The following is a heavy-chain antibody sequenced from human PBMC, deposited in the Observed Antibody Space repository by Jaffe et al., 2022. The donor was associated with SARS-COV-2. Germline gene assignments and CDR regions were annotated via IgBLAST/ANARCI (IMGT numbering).Heavy chain of an antibody. J-gene: IGHJ4*02. Sequence: QVQLQESGPGLVKPSETLSLTCTVSGGSISSYYWSWIRQPPGKGLEWIGYIYYSGSTNYNPSLKSRVTISVDTSKNQFSLKLSSVTAADTAVYYCATARVPEGLRLGESSAEFDYWGQGTLVTVSS. CDR2: IYYSGST. CDR3: ATARVPEGLRLGESSAEFDY. V-gene: IGHV4-59*01. CDR1: GGSISSYY. D-gene: IGHD3-16*02.